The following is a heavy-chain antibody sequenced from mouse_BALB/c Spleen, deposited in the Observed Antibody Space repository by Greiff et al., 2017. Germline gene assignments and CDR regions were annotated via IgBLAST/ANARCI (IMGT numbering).Heavy chain of an antibody. Sequence: QVQLKESGPGILKPSQTLSLTCSFSGFSLSTSGMGVSWIRQPSGKGLEWLAHIYWDDDKRYNPSLKSRLTISKDTSRNQVFLKITSVDTADTATYYCARRPNDYDFYYAMDYWGQGTSVTVSS. D-gene: IGHD2-4*01. CDR1: GFSLSTSGMG. J-gene: IGHJ4*01. CDR3: ARRPNDYDFYYAMDY. CDR2: IYWDDDK. V-gene: IGHV8-12*01.